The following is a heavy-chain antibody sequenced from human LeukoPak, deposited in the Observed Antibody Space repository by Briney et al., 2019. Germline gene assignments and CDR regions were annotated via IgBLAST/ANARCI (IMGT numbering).Heavy chain of an antibody. J-gene: IGHJ3*02. Sequence: PSETLSLTCTVSGASISNYYWSWIRQPPGKGLEWIGYIYYSGSTNYNPSLKSRVTISVDTSKNQFSLKLSSVTAADTAVYYCARDLPYYDFWSGPSGAFDIWGQGTMVTVSS. CDR3: ARDLPYYDFWSGPSGAFDI. V-gene: IGHV4-59*01. D-gene: IGHD3-3*01. CDR2: IYYSGST. CDR1: GASISNYY.